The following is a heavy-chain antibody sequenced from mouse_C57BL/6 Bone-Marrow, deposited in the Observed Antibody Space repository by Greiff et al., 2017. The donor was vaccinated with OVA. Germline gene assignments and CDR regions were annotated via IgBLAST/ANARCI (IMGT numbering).Heavy chain of an antibody. J-gene: IGHJ3*01. CDR3: ARSGYGNYEWLAY. D-gene: IGHD2-1*01. CDR2: IYPGSGST. V-gene: IGHV1-55*01. CDR1: GYTFTSYW. Sequence: VQLQQPGAELVKPGASVKMSCKASGYTFTSYWITWVKQRPGQGLEWIGDIYPGSGSTNYNEKFKSKATLTVDTSSSTAYMQLSSLTSEDSAVYYCARSGYGNYEWLAYWGQGTLVTVSA.